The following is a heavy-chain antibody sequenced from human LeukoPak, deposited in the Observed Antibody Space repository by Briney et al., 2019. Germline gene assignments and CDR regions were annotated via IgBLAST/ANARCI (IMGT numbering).Heavy chain of an antibody. CDR3: ARDPPPYYYDSSGYPDY. D-gene: IGHD3-22*01. J-gene: IGHJ4*02. CDR2: ISAYNGNT. V-gene: IGHV1-18*01. Sequence: ASVKVSCKASGYTFTSYGISWVRQAPGQGLEWMGWISAYNGNTNYAQKLQGRVTMTTDTSTSTAYMELRSLRSDDTAVYYCARDPPPYYYDSSGYPDYWAREPWSPSPQ. CDR1: GYTFTSYG.